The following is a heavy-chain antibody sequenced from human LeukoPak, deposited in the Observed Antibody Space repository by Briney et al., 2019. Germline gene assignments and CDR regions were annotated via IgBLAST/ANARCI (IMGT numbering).Heavy chain of an antibody. D-gene: IGHD3-16*02. CDR1: GGSITDYY. J-gene: IGHJ4*02. V-gene: IGHV4-59*08. CDR3: ARAVISFGGVIAKGFDY. CDR2: IYYSGST. Sequence: SETLSLTCTVSGGSITDYYWACIRQPPGKGLEWIGFIYYSGSTNYNPSLKTRATLSVDTSKNQFSLKLNSVTAADTAVYYCARAVISFGGVIAKGFDYWGQGTLVTISS.